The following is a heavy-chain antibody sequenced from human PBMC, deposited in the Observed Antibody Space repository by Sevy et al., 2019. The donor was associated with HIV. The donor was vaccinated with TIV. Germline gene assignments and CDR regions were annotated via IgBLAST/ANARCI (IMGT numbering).Heavy chain of an antibody. CDR3: AAYIVVVPAAMGGAFDI. D-gene: IGHD2-2*01. CDR1: GFTFSSYA. Sequence: GGSLRLSCAASGFTFSSYAMSWVRQAPGKGLEWVSAISGSGGSTYYADSVKGRFTISRDNSKNTLYLQMNSLRAEDTAVYYCAAYIVVVPAAMGGAFDIWGQGTMVTVSS. V-gene: IGHV3-23*01. J-gene: IGHJ3*02. CDR2: ISGSGGST.